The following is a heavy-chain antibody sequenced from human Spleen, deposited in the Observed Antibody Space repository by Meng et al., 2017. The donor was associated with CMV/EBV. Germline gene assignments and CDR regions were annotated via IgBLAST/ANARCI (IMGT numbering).Heavy chain of an antibody. V-gene: IGHV4-39*07. J-gene: IGHJ4*02. CDR1: GGSISSSSYY. Sequence: LTCTVSGGSISSSSYYWGWIRQPPGKGLGWIGSIYYSGSTYYNPSLKSRVTISVDTSKNQFSLKLSSVTAADTAVYYCARGSKNFDYWGQGTLVTVSS. CDR3: ARGSKNFDY. CDR2: IYYSGST. D-gene: IGHD2-15*01.